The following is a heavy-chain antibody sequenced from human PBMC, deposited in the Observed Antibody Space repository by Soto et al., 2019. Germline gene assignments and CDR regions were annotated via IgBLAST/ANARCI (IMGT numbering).Heavy chain of an antibody. CDR3: AKDQAMNAYYYYGMDV. CDR2: ISYDGSNK. J-gene: IGHJ6*02. Sequence: SLRLSCAASGFTFSSYGMHWVRQAPGKGLEWVAVISYDGSNKYYADSVKGRFTISRDNSKNTLYLQMNSLRAEDTALYYCAKDQAMNAYYYYGMDVWGQGTTVTVSS. CDR1: GFTFSSYG. D-gene: IGHD1-1*01. V-gene: IGHV3-30*18.